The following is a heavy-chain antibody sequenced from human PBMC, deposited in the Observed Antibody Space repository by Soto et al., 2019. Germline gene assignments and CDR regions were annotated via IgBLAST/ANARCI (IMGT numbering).Heavy chain of an antibody. Sequence: VGSLRLSCAASGFTFSSYWMHWVRQAPGKGLVWVSRINSDGSSTSYADSVKGRFTISRDNAKNTLYVQMNSLRAENTTVFYCASFMNKVTPGYWGQGTLVTVSS. J-gene: IGHJ4*02. V-gene: IGHV3-74*01. CDR3: ASFMNKVTPGY. CDR1: GFTFSSYW. CDR2: INSDGSST. D-gene: IGHD4-4*01.